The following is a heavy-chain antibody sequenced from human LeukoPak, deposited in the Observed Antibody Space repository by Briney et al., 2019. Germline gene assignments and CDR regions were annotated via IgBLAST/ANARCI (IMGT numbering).Heavy chain of an antibody. D-gene: IGHD3-22*01. CDR2: ISSSSSYI. J-gene: IGHJ4*02. CDR3: ARDVDYYDSSGYYQYYFDY. CDR1: GLTFSSYS. Sequence: LGGSLRLSCAASGLTFSSYSMNWVRQAPGKGLEWVSSISSSSSYIYYADSVKGRFTISRDNSKNTLYLQMNSLRAEDTAVYYCARDVDYYDSSGYYQYYFDYWGQGTLVTVSS. V-gene: IGHV3-21*01.